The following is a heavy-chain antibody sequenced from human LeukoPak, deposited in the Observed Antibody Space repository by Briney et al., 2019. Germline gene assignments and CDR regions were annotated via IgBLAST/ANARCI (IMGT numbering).Heavy chain of an antibody. D-gene: IGHD3-22*01. CDR1: GFRFSSYA. CDR2: ISIDGGDT. J-gene: IGHJ4*02. CDR3: ARVLRDISGYYDY. V-gene: IGHV3-64*01. Sequence: PGGSLRLSCAASGFRFSSYAMHWVRQAPGKGPEYVSAISIDGGDTFYASSVKGRFTISRDNSKSTLYLQMGSLRAEDMAVYYCARVLRDISGYYDYWGQGTLVTVSS.